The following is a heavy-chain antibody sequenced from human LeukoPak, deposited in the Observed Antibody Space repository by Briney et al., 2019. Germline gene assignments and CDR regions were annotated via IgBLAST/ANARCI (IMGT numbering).Heavy chain of an antibody. Sequence: SETLSLTCTVSGGSISISSYYWGWVRPPPGKGLEWSGSIYYSGSTYYNPSLKSRVTISVDTSKNQFSLKLSSVTAADTAVYYCASSGPTDRIRNDAVDIWGQGTMVTASS. CDR2: IYYSGST. J-gene: IGHJ3*02. V-gene: IGHV4-39*07. CDR3: ASSGPTDRIRNDAVDI. CDR1: GGSISISSYY. D-gene: IGHD2/OR15-2a*01.